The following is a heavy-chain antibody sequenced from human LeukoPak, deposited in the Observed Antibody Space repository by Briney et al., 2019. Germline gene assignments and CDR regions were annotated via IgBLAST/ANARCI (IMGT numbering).Heavy chain of an antibody. D-gene: IGHD6-6*01. CDR2: ISSSGNTT. V-gene: IGHV3-48*03. Sequence: PGGSLRLSCAASELTFTSSELNSVRQAPGKGLDRDSYISSSGNTTSYADSVKGRFTIFRDNAKNSLYLQVISLRAEDTAVYYCARGPSIAARYDAFDIWGQGTMVTVSS. CDR1: ELTFTSSE. J-gene: IGHJ3*02. CDR3: ARGPSIAARYDAFDI.